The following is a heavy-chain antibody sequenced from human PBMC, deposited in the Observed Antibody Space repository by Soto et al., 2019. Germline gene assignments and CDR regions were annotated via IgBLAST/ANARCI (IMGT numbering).Heavy chain of an antibody. D-gene: IGHD2-2*02. CDR3: ARDVVVVPAAIGQKYYYYGMDV. Sequence: ASVKVSCKASGGTFSSYAISWVRQARGQGREWMGGIIPIFGTANYAQKFQGRVTITADKSTSTAYMELSSLRSEDTAVYYCARDVVVVPAAIGQKYYYYGMDVWGQGTTVTVSS. CDR2: IIPIFGTA. J-gene: IGHJ6*02. V-gene: IGHV1-69*06. CDR1: GGTFSSYA.